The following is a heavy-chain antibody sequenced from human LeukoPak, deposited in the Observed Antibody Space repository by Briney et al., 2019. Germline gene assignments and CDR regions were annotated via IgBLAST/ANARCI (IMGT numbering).Heavy chain of an antibody. CDR3: ARGGSIAAAVYYYYMDV. CDR2: IYSGGST. D-gene: IGHD6-13*01. CDR1: GFTVSSNY. J-gene: IGHJ6*03. Sequence: GGSLRLSCAASGFTVSSNYMSWVRQAPGKGLEWVSVIYSGGSTYYADSVKGRFTISRDNSKNTLYLQMNSLRAEDTAVYYCARGGSIAAAVYYYYMDVWGKGTTVTVSS. V-gene: IGHV3-53*01.